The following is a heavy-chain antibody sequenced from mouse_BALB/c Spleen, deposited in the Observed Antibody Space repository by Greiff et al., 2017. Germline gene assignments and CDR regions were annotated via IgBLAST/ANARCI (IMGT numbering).Heavy chain of an antibody. V-gene: IGHV2-9*02. CDR1: GFSFTSYG. CDR2: IWAGGST. D-gene: IGHD3-3*01. J-gene: IGHJ4*01. Sequence: VQGVESGPGLVAPSQSLSITCTASGFSFTSYGVHWVRQPPGKGLEWLGVIWAGGSTYYNSALMSRLSISKDNSKSQVFLKMNILQTDDTAMYYCARERDWYYAMDYWGQGTSVTVSS. CDR3: ARERDWYYAMDY.